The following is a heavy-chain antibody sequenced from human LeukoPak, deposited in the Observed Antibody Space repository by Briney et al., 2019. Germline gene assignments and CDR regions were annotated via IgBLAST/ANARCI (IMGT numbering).Heavy chain of an antibody. CDR3: ARASPEYSGRSDAFDI. CDR1: GYTFTSYG. J-gene: IGHJ3*02. CDR2: ISAYNGNT. V-gene: IGHV1-18*01. Sequence: GASVKVSCKASGYTFTSYGISWVRQAPGQGLEWMGWISAYNGNTNYAQKLQGRVTMTTDTSTSTAYMALRSLRSDDTAVYYCARASPEYSGRSDAFDIWVQGTMVTVSS. D-gene: IGHD1-26*01.